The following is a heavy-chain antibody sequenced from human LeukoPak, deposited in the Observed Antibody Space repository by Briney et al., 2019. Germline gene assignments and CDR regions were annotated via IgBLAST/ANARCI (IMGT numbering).Heavy chain of an antibody. V-gene: IGHV3-30-3*01. J-gene: IGHJ5*02. D-gene: IGHD2-15*01. Sequence: GRSLRLSCAASGFTFSNYAMHWVRQAPGKGLEWVAVISYDGSNKYYADSVKGRFTISRDNSKNTLYLQMNSLRAEDTAVYYCARVVGYCSGVSCDHWGQGTLVTVSS. CDR1: GFTFSNYA. CDR3: ARVVGYCSGVSCDH. CDR2: ISYDGSNK.